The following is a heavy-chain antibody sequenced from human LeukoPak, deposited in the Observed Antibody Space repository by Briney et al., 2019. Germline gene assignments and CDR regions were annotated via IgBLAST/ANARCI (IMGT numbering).Heavy chain of an antibody. CDR2: IYYSGST. D-gene: IGHD4-11*01. V-gene: IGHV4-59*01. CDR1: GDSISSYY. Sequence: PSETLSLTCTVSGDSISSYYWSWIRQPPGKGLEWIGYIYYSGSTYYNPSLKSRVTISVDTSKNQFSLRLSSVTAADTAVYYCASGAYSYYYMDVWGKGTTVTISS. J-gene: IGHJ6*03. CDR3: ASGAYSYYYMDV.